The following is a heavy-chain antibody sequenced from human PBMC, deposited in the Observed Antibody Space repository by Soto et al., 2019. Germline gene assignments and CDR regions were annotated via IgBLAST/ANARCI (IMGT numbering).Heavy chain of an antibody. D-gene: IGHD6-13*01. CDR1: GFTFSDYA. V-gene: IGHV3-23*01. Sequence: EVQLLESGGGLVQPGGSLRLSCAASGFTFSDYAMSWVRQAPGKGLEWVSGISDSGRSTYYADSMKGRFTISRENSKNTLYLQMNSLRAEDTAVYYCAKGYSSSWYTPDVWGQGTTVTVSS. J-gene: IGHJ6*02. CDR2: ISDSGRST. CDR3: AKGYSSSWYTPDV.